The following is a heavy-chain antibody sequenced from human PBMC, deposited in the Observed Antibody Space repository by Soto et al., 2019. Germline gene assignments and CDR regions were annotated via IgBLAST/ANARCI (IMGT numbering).Heavy chain of an antibody. V-gene: IGHV4-39*01. D-gene: IGHD3-10*01. CDR3: ARHQAKYGSGSYYNAPYYFDY. Sequence: QLQLQESGPGLVKPSETLSLTCTVSGGSISSSSYYWGWIRQPPGKGLEWIGSIYYSGSTYYNPSLKSRVTISVDTSKNQFSLKLSSVTAADTAVYYCARHQAKYGSGSYYNAPYYFDYWGQGTLVTVSS. CDR1: GGSISSSSYY. CDR2: IYYSGST. J-gene: IGHJ4*02.